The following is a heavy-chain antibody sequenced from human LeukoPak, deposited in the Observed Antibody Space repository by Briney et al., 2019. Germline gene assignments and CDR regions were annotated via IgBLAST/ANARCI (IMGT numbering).Heavy chain of an antibody. J-gene: IGHJ5*02. CDR2: ISGSGGST. Sequence: PGGSLRLSCAASGFTFDDYAMHWVRQAPGKGLEWVSLISGSGGSTSYADSVKGRFTISRDNSKNTLYLQMNSLRAEDTALYYCAKPYSGTILTGWFDPWGQGTLVTVSS. CDR1: GFTFDDYA. D-gene: IGHD3-9*01. CDR3: AKPYSGTILTGWFDP. V-gene: IGHV3-23*01.